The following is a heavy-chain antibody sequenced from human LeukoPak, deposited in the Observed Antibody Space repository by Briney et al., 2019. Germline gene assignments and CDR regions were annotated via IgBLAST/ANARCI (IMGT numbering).Heavy chain of an antibody. CDR3: AKGSRDRDYYDSSGYYHDY. V-gene: IGHV3-23*01. CDR1: GFTFSSYA. CDR2: ISSSGGST. D-gene: IGHD3-22*01. J-gene: IGHJ4*02. Sequence: GGSLRLSCAASGFTFSSYAMSWVRQALGKGLEWVSAISSSGGSTYYADSVKGRFTISRDNSKKALYLQMNSLRAEDTAVYFCAKGSRDRDYYDSSGYYHDYWGQGTLVTVSS.